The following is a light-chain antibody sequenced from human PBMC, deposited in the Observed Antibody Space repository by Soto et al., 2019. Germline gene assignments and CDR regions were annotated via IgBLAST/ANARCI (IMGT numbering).Light chain of an antibody. Sequence: EIVLTQSPGTLSLSPGERATLSCRASQSVGSFLAWYQQKPGQAPRLVIYDIFTRATGVPARFSGSGSGTDFTLTISNLEPEDFAVYYCQQRSNWPSITFGQGTRLETK. CDR3: QQRSNWPSIT. V-gene: IGKV3-11*01. CDR1: QSVGSF. CDR2: DIF. J-gene: IGKJ5*01.